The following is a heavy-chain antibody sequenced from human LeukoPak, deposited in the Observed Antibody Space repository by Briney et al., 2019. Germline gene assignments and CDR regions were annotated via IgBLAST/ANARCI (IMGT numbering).Heavy chain of an antibody. V-gene: IGHV1-69*05. CDR2: IIPIFGTA. D-gene: IGHD3-3*01. J-gene: IGHJ3*02. CDR1: GGTFSSYA. CDR3: ARASGVVMDAFDI. Sequence: SVKVSCKASGGTFSSYAISWVRQAPGQGLEWMGGIIPIFGTANYAQKFQVRVTITTDESTSTAYMELSSLRSEDTAVYYCARASGVVMDAFDIWGQGTMVTVSS.